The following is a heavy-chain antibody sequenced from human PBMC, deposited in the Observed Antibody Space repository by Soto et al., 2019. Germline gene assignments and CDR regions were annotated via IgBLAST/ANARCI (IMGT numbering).Heavy chain of an antibody. J-gene: IGHJ5*01. D-gene: IGHD3-16*01. CDR1: GYSFTSYW. CDR3: ARPSSVAWYVFGS. V-gene: IGHV5-51*01. Sequence: GESLKISCKASGYSFTSYWIGWVRQMPGKGLEWMGIVYPGDSETRYGPSFQGQVTISADKSTTTAFLQWSSLKASDTAMYYCARPSSVAWYVFGSLGRGTLVTVSS. CDR2: VYPGDSET.